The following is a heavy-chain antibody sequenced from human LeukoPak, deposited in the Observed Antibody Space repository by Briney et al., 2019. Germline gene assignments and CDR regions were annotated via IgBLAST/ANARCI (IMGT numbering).Heavy chain of an antibody. CDR1: GYTLTELS. V-gene: IGHV1-24*01. CDR3: ATDSRGIQLWLSGYFDY. CDR2: FDPEDGET. D-gene: IGHD5-18*01. J-gene: IGHJ4*02. Sequence: ASVKVSCKVSGYTLTELSMHWVRQAPGKGLEWMGGFDPEDGETIYAQKFQGRVTMTEDTSTDTAYMDLSSLRSEDTAVYYCATDSRGIQLWLSGYFDYWGQGTLVTVSS.